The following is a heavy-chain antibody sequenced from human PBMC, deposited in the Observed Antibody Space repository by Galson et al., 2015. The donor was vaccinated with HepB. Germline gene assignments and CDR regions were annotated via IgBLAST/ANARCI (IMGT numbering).Heavy chain of an antibody. J-gene: IGHJ4*02. Sequence: SLRLSCAASGFTFSSYGMHWVRQAPGKGLEWVAVIWYDGSNKYYADSVKGRFTISRDNSKNTLYLQMNSLRAEDTAVYYCAKDVGDSSGELRYWGQGTLVTVSS. D-gene: IGHD1-26*01. CDR2: IWYDGSNK. V-gene: IGHV3-33*06. CDR1: GFTFSSYG. CDR3: AKDVGDSSGELRY.